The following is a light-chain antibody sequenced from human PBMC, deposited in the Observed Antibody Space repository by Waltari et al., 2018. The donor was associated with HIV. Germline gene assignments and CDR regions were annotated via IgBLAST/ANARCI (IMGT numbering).Light chain of an antibody. CDR3: SAWDGRLSAWV. CDR1: DDDVGNEG. Sequence: QAGLTQPPAVSQALGQTATLSCTGGDDDVGNEGAAWLQQYQGLPPKLLSYRNNQRASGISHKFSAARAGNTVFLTIAGLQPEDEADYYCSAWDGRLSAWVFGGGTKLTVL. CDR2: RNN. V-gene: IGLV10-54*04. J-gene: IGLJ3*02.